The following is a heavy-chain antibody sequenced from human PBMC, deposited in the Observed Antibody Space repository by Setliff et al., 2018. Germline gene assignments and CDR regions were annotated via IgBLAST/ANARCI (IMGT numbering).Heavy chain of an antibody. CDR3: ARRHCSGGSCYSLNYFDY. J-gene: IGHJ4*02. CDR2: IYHSGST. V-gene: IGHV4-38-2*01. D-gene: IGHD2-15*01. CDR1: GYFISSGYY. Sequence: SETLSLTCAVSGYFISSGYYWGWIRQPPGKGLEWIGGIYHSGSTYYNPSLKSRVTISVDASKKQFSLKLSSVTAADTAVYYCARRHCSGGSCYSLNYFDYWGQGTLVTVSS.